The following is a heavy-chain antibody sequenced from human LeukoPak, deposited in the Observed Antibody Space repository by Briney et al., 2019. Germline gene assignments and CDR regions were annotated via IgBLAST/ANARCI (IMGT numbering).Heavy chain of an antibody. CDR1: GFTFSSYW. Sequence: GGSLRLSCAASGFTFSSYWRYGAPHAPGKGRVWVSRINSDARNTNYADSVQGRFTISRDNAKNTLYLQMNSLRVEDTAVYYCASGIGVGDSFDIWGQGTMVTVS. CDR3: ASGIGVGDSFDI. CDR2: INSDARNT. V-gene: IGHV3-74*01. D-gene: IGHD3-3*01. J-gene: IGHJ3*02.